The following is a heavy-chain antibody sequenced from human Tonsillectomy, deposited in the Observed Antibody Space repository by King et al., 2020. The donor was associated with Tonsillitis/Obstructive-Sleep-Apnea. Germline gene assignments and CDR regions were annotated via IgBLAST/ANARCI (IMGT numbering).Heavy chain of an antibody. D-gene: IGHD5-24*01. CDR1: GVTFRHYA. CDR2: ISYDGTDK. Sequence: QLVESGGGVVQPGRSRRLSCVASGVTFRHYAMHWVRPSPGKGLEWAALISYDGTDKYYADSVKGRFTVSRDNSKNTLYLQMNFLRTEDTAVYYCARGXMXTISPAFYIWGQGXMLTVSS. V-gene: IGHV3-30*04. CDR3: ARGXMXTISPAFYI. J-gene: IGHJ3*02.